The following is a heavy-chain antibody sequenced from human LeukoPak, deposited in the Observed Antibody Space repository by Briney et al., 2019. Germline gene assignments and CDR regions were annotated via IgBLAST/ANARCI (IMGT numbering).Heavy chain of an antibody. CDR3: AKVRFQTVTPDFDY. CDR1: GFTFRSYA. CDR2: ISGSGGNT. Sequence: GGSLRLSCAASGFTFRSYAMNWVRQAPGKGLDWVSAISGSGGNTYYADSVRGRFTISRDNSKNTLYLQINSLRAEDTAVYYCAKVRFQTVTPDFDYWGQGTLVTVSS. J-gene: IGHJ4*02. V-gene: IGHV3-23*01. D-gene: IGHD4-17*01.